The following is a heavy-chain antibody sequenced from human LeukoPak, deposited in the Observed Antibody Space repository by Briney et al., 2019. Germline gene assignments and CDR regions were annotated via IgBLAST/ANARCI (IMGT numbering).Heavy chain of an antibody. CDR3: AREDSITMIVVVPRGYFDY. CDR1: GYTFTSYY. CDR2: INPSGGST. V-gene: IGHV1-46*01. J-gene: IGHJ4*02. D-gene: IGHD3-22*01. Sequence: ASVKVSCKASGYTFTSYYMHWVRQAPGQGLEWMGIINPSGGSTSYAQKFQGRVTMTRDTSTSTVYMELSSLRSEDTAVYYCAREDSITMIVVVPRGYFDYWGQGTLVTVSS.